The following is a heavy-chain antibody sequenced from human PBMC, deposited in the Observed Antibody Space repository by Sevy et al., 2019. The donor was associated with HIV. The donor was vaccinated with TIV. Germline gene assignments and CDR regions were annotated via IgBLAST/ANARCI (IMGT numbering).Heavy chain of an antibody. CDR2: IYPGDSDT. D-gene: IGHD4-17*01. Sequence: GESLKISCKGSGYSFTSYWIGWVRQMPGKGLEWMGIIYPGDSDTRHSPSFQGQVTISADKSIGTAYLLWSSLKASDTAMYYCARAISDYGGNAYYYYYYMDVWGKGTTVTVSS. J-gene: IGHJ6*03. V-gene: IGHV5-51*01. CDR1: GYSFTSYW. CDR3: ARAISDYGGNAYYYYYYMDV.